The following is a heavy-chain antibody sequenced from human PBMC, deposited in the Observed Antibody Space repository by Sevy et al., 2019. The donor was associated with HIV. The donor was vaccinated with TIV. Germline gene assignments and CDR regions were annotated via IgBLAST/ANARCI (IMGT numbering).Heavy chain of an antibody. CDR2: INGKGRST. CDR3: AKTINSGGGVVPAANYYYYGLDV. V-gene: IGHV3-23*01. CDR1: GFTFSGYA. J-gene: IGHJ6*02. D-gene: IGHD2-2*01. Sequence: GGSLRLSCAASGFTFSGYAMNWVRQAPGKGLEWVSAINGKGRSTHYADSVEGRFTISRDNSKNTLYLQMNSLRAEDTAVYYCAKTINSGGGVVPAANYYYYGLDVWGQGTTITVSS.